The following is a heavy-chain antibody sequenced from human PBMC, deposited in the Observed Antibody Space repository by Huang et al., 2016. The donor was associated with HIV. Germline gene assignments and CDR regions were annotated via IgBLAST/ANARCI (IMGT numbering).Heavy chain of an antibody. CDR1: GASIGSGGFS. D-gene: IGHD3-10*01. V-gene: IGHV4-30-2*01. J-gene: IGHJ2*01. Sequence: QVQLQESGSGLVKPSQTLSLTCDVSGASIGSGGFSWSWIRQPPGGGLEWMGYIYHSGATYYNPSLKTRVTISFDRSKSQLSLRLAAVTAADTAVYYCARSPPGDYFDLWGRGTLVTVSS. CDR3: ARSPPGDYFDL. CDR2: IYHSGAT.